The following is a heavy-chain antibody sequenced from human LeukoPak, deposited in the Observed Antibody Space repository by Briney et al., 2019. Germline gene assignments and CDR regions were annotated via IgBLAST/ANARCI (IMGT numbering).Heavy chain of an antibody. CDR1: GGSISSGDYY. CDR3: ARYSSSGFDY. V-gene: IGHV4-30-4*08. D-gene: IGHD6-6*01. Sequence: SETLSLTCTVSGGSISSGDYYWSWIRQPPGKGLECIGYIYYSGSTYYNPSLKSRVTISVDTSKNQFSLKLSSVTAADTAVYYCARYSSSGFDYWGQGTLVTVSS. CDR2: IYYSGST. J-gene: IGHJ4*02.